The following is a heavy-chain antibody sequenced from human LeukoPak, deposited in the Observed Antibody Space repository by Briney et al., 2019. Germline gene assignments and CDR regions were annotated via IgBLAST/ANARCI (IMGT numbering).Heavy chain of an antibody. CDR2: IDDSGST. Sequence: SETLSLTCTVSGGSISSYYWSWIRQPLGKGLEWIGYIDDSGSTNYNPSLKSRVTISVDTSKNQFSLKLSSVTAADTAVYYCARERGDFRFVDIWGQGXMVIV. D-gene: IGHD3-16*01. CDR3: ARERGDFRFVDI. J-gene: IGHJ3*02. V-gene: IGHV4-59*01. CDR1: GGSISSYY.